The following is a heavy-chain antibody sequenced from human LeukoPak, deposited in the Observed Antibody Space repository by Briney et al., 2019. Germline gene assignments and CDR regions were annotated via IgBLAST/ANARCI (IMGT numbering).Heavy chain of an antibody. CDR2: INSDGSTT. V-gene: IGHV3-74*01. Sequence: GRCLRLSCAAAGFTFISYWMHWVRHAPGEGLVWVSRINSDGSTTSYAASVKGRFTISRDTAKNTLYLQMNSLRAEDTAVYYCARGHHYYDSSAYYYWGQGTLVTVSS. CDR1: GFTFISYW. D-gene: IGHD3-22*01. J-gene: IGHJ4*02. CDR3: ARGHHYYDSSAYYY.